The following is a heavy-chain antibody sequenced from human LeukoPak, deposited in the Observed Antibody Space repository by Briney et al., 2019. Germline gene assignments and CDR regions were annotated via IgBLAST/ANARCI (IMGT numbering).Heavy chain of an antibody. Sequence: PSETLSLTCAVYGGSFSGYYWSWIRQPPGKGLEWIGEINHSGSTNYNPSLKSRVTISVDTSKNQFSLKLSSVTAADTAVYYCARGGEYCSSTSCYTRDYWGQGTLVTVSS. D-gene: IGHD2-2*02. CDR1: GGSFSGYY. CDR2: INHSGST. J-gene: IGHJ4*02. CDR3: ARGGEYCSSTSCYTRDY. V-gene: IGHV4-34*01.